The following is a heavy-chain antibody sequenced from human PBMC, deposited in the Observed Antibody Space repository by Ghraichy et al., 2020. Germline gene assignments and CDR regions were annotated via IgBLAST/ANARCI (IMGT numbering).Heavy chain of an antibody. D-gene: IGHD5-18*01. Sequence: GGSLRLSCAASGFTFSNYAMSWVRQAPGKGLEWVSAISDSGGNTYYADSVKGRFTISRDNSKNTLYLRMNSLRAEDTAVYYCAKELHVGGYTYGFDYWGQGTLVTVSS. CDR3: AKELHVGGYTYGFDY. J-gene: IGHJ4*02. CDR2: ISDSGGNT. CDR1: GFTFSNYA. V-gene: IGHV3-23*01.